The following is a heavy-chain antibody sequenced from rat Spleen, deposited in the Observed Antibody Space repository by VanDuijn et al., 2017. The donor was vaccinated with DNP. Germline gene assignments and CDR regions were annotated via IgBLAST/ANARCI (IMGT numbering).Heavy chain of an antibody. Sequence: EVQLVESGGGLVQPGRSLKLSCAASGFTFSDYNMAWVRQAPKKGLEWVATIIYDGSRTYYRDSVKGRFTISRDNAKSTLYLQMDSLRSEDTATYYCATHPYYYDDPFDYWGQGVMVTVSS. CDR2: IIYDGSRT. V-gene: IGHV5S10*01. D-gene: IGHD1-12*01. CDR1: GFTFSDYN. CDR3: ATHPYYYDDPFDY. J-gene: IGHJ2*01.